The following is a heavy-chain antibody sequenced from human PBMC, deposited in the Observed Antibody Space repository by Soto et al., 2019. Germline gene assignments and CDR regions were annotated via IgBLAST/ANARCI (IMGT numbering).Heavy chain of an antibody. J-gene: IGHJ4*02. V-gene: IGHV1-46*01. CDR3: ARVSGYCSATRCSPFDY. D-gene: IGHD2-2*01. Sequence: QVQLAQSGAEVKRPGASRRVSCTASGYTFTSYYLHWVRQAPGQGLEWMGIINPSDGNTIYAQKFQGRVTMTRDTSTSAVYMELSRLGSEDTAVYYCARVSGYCSATRCSPFDYWGQGTLVTVSS. CDR2: INPSDGNT. CDR1: GYTFTSYY.